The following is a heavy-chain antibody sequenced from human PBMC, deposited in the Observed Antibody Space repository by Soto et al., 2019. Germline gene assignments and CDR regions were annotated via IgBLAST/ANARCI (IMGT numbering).Heavy chain of an antibody. J-gene: IGHJ4*02. D-gene: IGHD2-2*01. CDR2: INHSGTT. CDR1: GGSFSGYY. CDR3: ARAPLFCSITSCYRGYFDS. Sequence: SETLSLTCAVHGGSFSGYYWIWIRQPPGKGLEWIGEINHSGTTNYNSSLKSPVTITVDTSNKQFSLKVSSVTAADTAVYYCARAPLFCSITSCYRGYFDSWGQGTLVTVSS. V-gene: IGHV4-34*01.